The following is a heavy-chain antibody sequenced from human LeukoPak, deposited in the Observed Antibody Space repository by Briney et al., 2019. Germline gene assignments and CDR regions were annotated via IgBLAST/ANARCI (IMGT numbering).Heavy chain of an antibody. D-gene: IGHD4-17*01. Sequence: GGSLRLSCAASGFTFSSYEMNWVRQAPGKGLEWVSYISSSGSTIYYADSVKGRFTISRDNAKSSLYLQMNSLRAEDTAVYYCARDRATVTTDWGQGTLVTVSS. CDR1: GFTFSSYE. J-gene: IGHJ4*02. CDR3: ARDRATVTTD. V-gene: IGHV3-48*03. CDR2: ISSSGSTI.